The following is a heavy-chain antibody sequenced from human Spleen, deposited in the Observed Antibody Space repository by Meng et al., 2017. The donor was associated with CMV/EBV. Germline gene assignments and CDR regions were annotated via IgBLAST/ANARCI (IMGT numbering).Heavy chain of an antibody. D-gene: IGHD2-2*01. Sequence: ESLKISCAASGFTFSYYAMHWVRQAPGKGLVWVSRINSEGDSTSYADSVKGRFTISRDNAKNTLYLQMNSLRAEDTAVYYCTRGRLSPGYCSSSSCPPSIDYWGQGTLVTVSS. CDR1: GFTFSYYA. V-gene: IGHV3-74*01. CDR3: TRGRLSPGYCSSSSCPPSIDY. J-gene: IGHJ4*02. CDR2: INSEGDST.